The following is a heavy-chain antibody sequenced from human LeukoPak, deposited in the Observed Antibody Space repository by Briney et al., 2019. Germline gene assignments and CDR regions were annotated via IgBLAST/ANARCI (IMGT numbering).Heavy chain of an antibody. V-gene: IGHV3-23*01. Sequence: GGSLRLSCAAPGFTFTTYAMNGVRQAPGKGREWVSGISGSGGSINYADSVKGRFTISRDNSKNTLYLQMNSLIAEDTAVYYCATAGDCSSTTCLHALFDYWGQGTLVTVSS. D-gene: IGHD2-2*01. CDR1: GFTFTTYA. CDR3: ATAGDCSSTTCLHALFDY. CDR2: ISGSGGSI. J-gene: IGHJ4*02.